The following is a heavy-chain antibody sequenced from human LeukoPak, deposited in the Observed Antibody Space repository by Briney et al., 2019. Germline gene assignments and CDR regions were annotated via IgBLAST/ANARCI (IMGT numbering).Heavy chain of an antibody. CDR3: ASGPLPPFGSGSYRFDY. Sequence: SETLSLTCAVYGGSFSGYYWSWIRQPPGKGLEWIGEINHSGSTNYNPSLKSRVTTSVDTSKNQFSLKLSSVTAADTAVYYCASGPLPPFGSGSYRFDYWGQGTLVTVSS. D-gene: IGHD3-10*01. CDR2: INHSGST. V-gene: IGHV4-34*01. J-gene: IGHJ4*02. CDR1: GGSFSGYY.